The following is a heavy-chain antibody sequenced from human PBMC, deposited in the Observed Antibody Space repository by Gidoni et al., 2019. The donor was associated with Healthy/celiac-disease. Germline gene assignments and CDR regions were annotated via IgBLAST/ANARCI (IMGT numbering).Heavy chain of an antibody. J-gene: IGHJ5*02. V-gene: IGHV4-61*02. Sequence: QVQLQESGPGLVKPSQTLSLTCTVSGGSISSGSYYWSWIRQPAGKGLEWIGRIYTSGSTNYNPSLKSRVTMSVDTSKNQFSLKLSSVTAADTAVYYCARDLHYGSGTNWFDPWGQGTLVTVSS. CDR3: ARDLHYGSGTNWFDP. CDR2: IYTSGST. D-gene: IGHD3-10*01. CDR1: GGSISSGSYY.